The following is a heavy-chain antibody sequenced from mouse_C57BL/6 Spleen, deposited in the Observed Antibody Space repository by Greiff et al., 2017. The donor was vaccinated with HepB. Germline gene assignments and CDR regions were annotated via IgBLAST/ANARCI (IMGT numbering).Heavy chain of an antibody. CDR2: INPNNGGT. Sequence: EVQLQESGPELVKPGASVKMSCKASGYTFTDYNMHWVKQSHGKSLEWIGYINPNNGGTSYNQKFKGKATLTVNKSSSTAYMELRSLTSEDSAVYYCARGGWLRDFDYWGQGTTLTVSS. V-gene: IGHV1-22*01. CDR1: GYTFTDYN. D-gene: IGHD1-1*02. CDR3: ARGGWLRDFDY. J-gene: IGHJ2*01.